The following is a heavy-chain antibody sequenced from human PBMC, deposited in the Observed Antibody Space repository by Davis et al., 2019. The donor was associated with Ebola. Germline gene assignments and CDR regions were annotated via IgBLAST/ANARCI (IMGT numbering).Heavy chain of an antibody. J-gene: IGHJ6*03. CDR2: INPKSCGT. CDR3: ASYCWSGDYMDI. D-gene: IGHD3-3*01. CDR1: GYTFIASD. V-gene: IGHV1-2*02. Sequence: ASVKVSCKASGYTFIASDIYWVRHAPGQGLEWMGWINPKSCGTSHAHKFQGRISMTRDTTINTAYMDLSSLTYDDTAVYYCASYCWSGDYMDIWGQGTTVIVSS.